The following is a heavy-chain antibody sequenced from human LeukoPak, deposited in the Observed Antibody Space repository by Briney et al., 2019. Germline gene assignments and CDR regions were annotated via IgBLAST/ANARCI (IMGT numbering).Heavy chain of an antibody. Sequence: SETLSVTCSVSGGSISIYYWTWIRQIPGKGLEGIGYIYYTGTTNYNPLFESRATISVDTSKNQFSLQLTSVTAADTAVYFCARGEDFERYYLAYWGQGTLVTVSS. CDR1: GGSISIYY. CDR3: ARGEDFERYYLAY. V-gene: IGHV4-59*01. D-gene: IGHD3-9*01. CDR2: IYYTGTT. J-gene: IGHJ4*02.